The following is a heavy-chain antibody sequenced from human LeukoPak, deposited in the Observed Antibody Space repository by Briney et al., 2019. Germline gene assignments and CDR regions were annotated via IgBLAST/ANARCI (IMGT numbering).Heavy chain of an antibody. CDR3: ARGGPGWDSSSWYNY. J-gene: IGHJ4*02. CDR2: ISAYNGNR. D-gene: IGHD6-13*01. CDR1: GYTFTSYG. Sequence: GASVKVSCKTSGYTFTSYGIIWVRQAPRQGLEWMGWISAYNGNRNYAQKLQGRVTMTTDTSTSTAYMELRSLRSDDTAVYYCARGGPGWDSSSWYNYWGQGTLSPSPQ. V-gene: IGHV1-18*01.